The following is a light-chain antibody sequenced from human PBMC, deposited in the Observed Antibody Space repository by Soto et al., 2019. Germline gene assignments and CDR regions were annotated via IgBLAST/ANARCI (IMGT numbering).Light chain of an antibody. V-gene: IGKV3-20*01. Sequence: EMVLTQSPDTLSLSPGERATLSCRASQSVSSNYFAWYQQKLGPAPRLLIYGASSRVTGIPDRFSGSGSGTDFTPTVSRLEHEDFALFYCQQYVTSPPTFGQGTKLEIK. CDR1: QSVSSNY. CDR2: GAS. CDR3: QQYVTSPPT. J-gene: IGKJ2*01.